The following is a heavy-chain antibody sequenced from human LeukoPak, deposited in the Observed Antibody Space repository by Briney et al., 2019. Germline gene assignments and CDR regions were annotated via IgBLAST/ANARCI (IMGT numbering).Heavy chain of an antibody. CDR1: GGSISSGGYY. CDR2: INYSGNI. CDR3: VRDGDYYDSSGSVRAFDI. Sequence: SETLSLTCTVSGGSISSGGYYWSWIRQHPGKGLEWIGYINYSGNIYYNPSLKSRVIISVDTSKNQFSLKLSSVTAADTAVYYCVRDGDYYDSSGSVRAFDIWAKAQWSPSLQ. D-gene: IGHD3-22*01. V-gene: IGHV4-31*03. J-gene: IGHJ3*02.